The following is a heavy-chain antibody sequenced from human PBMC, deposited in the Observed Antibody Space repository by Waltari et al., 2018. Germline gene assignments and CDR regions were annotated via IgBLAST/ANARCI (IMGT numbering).Heavy chain of an antibody. CDR2: IYRGGST. CDR1: GFTVSNNY. CDR3: ARAPSYYYDSSGPTVYYFDY. V-gene: IGHV3-53*01. D-gene: IGHD3-22*01. J-gene: IGHJ4*02. Sequence: EVQLVESGGGLIQPGGSLRLSCAASGFTVSNNYMSWVRQAPGKGLEWVSVIYRGGSTDYADSVNARFTISIDISKHTLYLQMNILRADDTAVYYCARAPSYYYDSSGPTVYYFDYWGQGTLVTVSS.